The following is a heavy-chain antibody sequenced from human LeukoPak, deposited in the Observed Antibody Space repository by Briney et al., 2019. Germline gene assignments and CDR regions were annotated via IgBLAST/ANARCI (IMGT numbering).Heavy chain of an antibody. J-gene: IGHJ4*02. Sequence: SETLSLTCTVSGGSVSSGSYYWSWIRQPPGKGLEWIGYIYYSGSTSYNPSLKSRVTISVDTSKNQFSLKLSSVTAADTAVYYCARGGYDFWSGYRAFDYWGQGTLVTVSS. V-gene: IGHV4-61*01. CDR1: GGSVSSGSYY. D-gene: IGHD3-3*01. CDR2: IYYSGST. CDR3: ARGGYDFWSGYRAFDY.